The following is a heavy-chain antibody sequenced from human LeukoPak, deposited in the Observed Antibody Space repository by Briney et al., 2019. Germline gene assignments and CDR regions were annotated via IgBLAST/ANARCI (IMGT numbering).Heavy chain of an antibody. Sequence: RLSCAASGFTFXNAWMSWVRQAPGKGLEWVGRIKSKTDGGTTDYAAPVKGRFTISRDDSKNTLYLQMNSLKTEDTAVYYCTTDYEPGSGIYYFDYWGQGTLVTVSS. J-gene: IGHJ4*02. D-gene: IGHD2-15*01. V-gene: IGHV3-15*01. CDR1: GFTFXNAW. CDR2: IKSKTDGGTT. CDR3: TTDYEPGSGIYYFDY.